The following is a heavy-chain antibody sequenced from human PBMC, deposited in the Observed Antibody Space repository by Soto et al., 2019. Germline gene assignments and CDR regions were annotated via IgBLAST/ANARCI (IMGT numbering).Heavy chain of an antibody. CDR2: IIPIFGTT. CDR1: GGIFSDYA. D-gene: IGHD3-10*01. CDR3: ARQMNRGVIFDY. V-gene: IGHV1-69*01. Sequence: QVQLVQSGAEVRRPGSSVKVSCKTSGGIFSDYALSWVRQAPGQGLEWMGRIIPIFGTTIYAQKFHGRVTITAEEAKSTAFMELSSLRSEDTDVYYCARQMNRGVIFDYWGQGPLVTVSS. J-gene: IGHJ4*02.